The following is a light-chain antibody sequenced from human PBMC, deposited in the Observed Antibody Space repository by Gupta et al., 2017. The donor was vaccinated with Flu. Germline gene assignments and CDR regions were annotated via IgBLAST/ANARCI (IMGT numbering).Light chain of an antibody. V-gene: IGKV3-20*01. Sequence: EIVLTQSPGTLSLSPGDRATLFCRTSQSVSNTYVAWYQQRPGQAPNLLIYGASSRATGIPDRFSGSGSGTEFTLTVSRLEPEDSAVYYCQQEVNSPYTFGQGTKVEVK. CDR2: GAS. CDR3: QQEVNSPYT. J-gene: IGKJ2*01. CDR1: QSVSNTY.